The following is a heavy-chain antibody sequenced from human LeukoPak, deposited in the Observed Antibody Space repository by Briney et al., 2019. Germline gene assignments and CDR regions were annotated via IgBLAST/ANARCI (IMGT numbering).Heavy chain of an antibody. J-gene: IGHJ5*02. Sequence: AASVKVSCKASGGTFSSYAISWVRQAPGQGLEWMGGIVPIFGTANYAQRFQGRVTITADESTSTAYMELSSLRSEDTAVYYCARPKEYYYDSSGYYNNWFDPWGQGTLVTVSS. V-gene: IGHV1-69*13. D-gene: IGHD3-22*01. CDR1: GGTFSSYA. CDR3: ARPKEYYYDSSGYYNNWFDP. CDR2: IVPIFGTA.